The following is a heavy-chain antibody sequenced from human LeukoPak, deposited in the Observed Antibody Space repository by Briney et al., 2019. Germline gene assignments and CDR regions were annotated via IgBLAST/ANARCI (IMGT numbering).Heavy chain of an antibody. D-gene: IGHD3-16*01. CDR2: INHSGST. CDR1: GGSISSSSYY. V-gene: IGHV4-39*07. CDR3: ARAPGHAWAQHDY. J-gene: IGHJ4*02. Sequence: PSETLSLTCTVSGGSISSSSYYWGWIRQPPGKGLEWIGEINHSGSTNYNPSLKSRVTISVDTSKNQFSLKLSSVTAADTAVYYCARAPGHAWAQHDYWGQGTLVTVSS.